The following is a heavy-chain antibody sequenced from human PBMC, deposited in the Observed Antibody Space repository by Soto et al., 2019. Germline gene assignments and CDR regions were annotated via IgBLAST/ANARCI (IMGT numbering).Heavy chain of an antibody. V-gene: IGHV1-69*06. Sequence: SVKVSCKASEGTFSNYAVSWVRQAPGQGLEWMGGIIPIFGAATYTQKFQGRVTMTADKYTGTAYMELSSLRSEDTAVYYCARGRGFYSSSDEFFFYSMDVWGQGTTVTVSS. J-gene: IGHJ6*02. D-gene: IGHD6-6*01. CDR2: IIPIFGAA. CDR3: ARGRGFYSSSDEFFFYSMDV. CDR1: EGTFSNYA.